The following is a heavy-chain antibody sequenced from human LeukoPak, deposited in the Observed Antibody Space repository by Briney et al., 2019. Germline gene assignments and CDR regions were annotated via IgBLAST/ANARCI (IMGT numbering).Heavy chain of an antibody. CDR1: GDSVSSNSAG. CDR3: GRGWGGNKDK. J-gene: IGHJ4*02. CDR2: TYYRSKWYT. V-gene: IGHV6-1*01. D-gene: IGHD3-16*01. Sequence: SWTLSRKSVISGDSVSSNSAGWNWIRQSPSRGLGWLGRTYYRSKWYTYYAVSVKGRITINSDTSKNQFSLQLNSVTPEDTAVYYCGRGWGGNKDKGGQGTLVTVSS.